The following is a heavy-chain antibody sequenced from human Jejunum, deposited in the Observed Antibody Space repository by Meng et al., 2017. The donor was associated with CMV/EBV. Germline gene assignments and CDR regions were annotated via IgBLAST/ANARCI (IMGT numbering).Heavy chain of an antibody. CDR1: GFDSSRDG. D-gene: IGHD2-2*02. Sequence: GFDSSRDGMHWVRQAPGKGLEWVAIVGYGGSGEEYGDSVKGRFTISRDNSKTSLYLQMNSLRPEDTAVYYCAKNRVSYTSSRALDYWGQGSQVTVSS. CDR3: AKNRVSYTSSRALDY. V-gene: IGHV3-33*06. CDR2: VGYGGSGE. J-gene: IGHJ4*02.